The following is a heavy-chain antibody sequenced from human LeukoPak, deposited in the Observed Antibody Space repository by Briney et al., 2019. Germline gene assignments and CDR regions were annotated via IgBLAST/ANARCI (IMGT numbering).Heavy chain of an antibody. CDR3: ARGRGRTPDDY. CDR1: GGSFSGYY. V-gene: IGHV4-34*01. Sequence: SETLSLTCAVYGGSFSGYYWSWIRQPPGKGLEWIGEINHSGSTNYNPSLKSRVTTSVDTSKNQFSLKLSSVTAADTAVYYCARGRGRTPDDYWGQGTLVTVSS. D-gene: IGHD1/OR15-1a*01. J-gene: IGHJ4*02. CDR2: INHSGST.